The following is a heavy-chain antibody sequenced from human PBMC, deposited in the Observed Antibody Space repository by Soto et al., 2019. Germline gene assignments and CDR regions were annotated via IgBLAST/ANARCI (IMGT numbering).Heavy chain of an antibody. Sequence: AAEKVSCKAAGYTFTSYGISWVRQATGQGLEWLGWMHPDSGDTGYAQNFQGRVTMTRSTSISTAYMELTSLTSEDTAVYYCARNRKEAGDFDYWGQGTLVTVSS. CDR2: MHPDSGDT. J-gene: IGHJ4*02. CDR3: ARNRKEAGDFDY. D-gene: IGHD6-13*01. CDR1: GYTFTSYG. V-gene: IGHV1-8*02.